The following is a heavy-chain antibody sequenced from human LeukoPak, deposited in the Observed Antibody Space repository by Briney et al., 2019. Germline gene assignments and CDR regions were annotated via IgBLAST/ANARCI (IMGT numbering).Heavy chain of an antibody. CDR3: VRRPIRADYYGSGIGGYYFDY. Sequence: GESLKISCKGSGYSFTSYWIGWVRQMPGKGLEWMGIIYPGDSDTRYSPSFQGQVTISADKSISTAYLQWSSLKASDTAMYYCVRRPIRADYYGSGIGGYYFDYWGQGTLVTVSS. V-gene: IGHV5-51*01. CDR2: IYPGDSDT. D-gene: IGHD3-10*01. J-gene: IGHJ4*02. CDR1: GYSFTSYW.